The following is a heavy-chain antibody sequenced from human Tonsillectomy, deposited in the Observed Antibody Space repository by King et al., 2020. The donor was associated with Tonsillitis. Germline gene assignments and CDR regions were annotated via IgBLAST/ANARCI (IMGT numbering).Heavy chain of an antibody. Sequence: VQLVESGGGLVQPGGSLRLSCAASGFNVSNNYMSWVRQAPGKGLEWVSVIYSGGGTYHADSVKGRFTISRDNSDNTLSLQMNSLRAEDTAVYYCARAPGGAYREVDWGQGTLVTVSS. J-gene: IGHJ4*02. D-gene: IGHD2-2*01. CDR3: ARAPGGAYREVD. CDR2: IYSGGGT. V-gene: IGHV3-66*01. CDR1: GFNVSNNY.